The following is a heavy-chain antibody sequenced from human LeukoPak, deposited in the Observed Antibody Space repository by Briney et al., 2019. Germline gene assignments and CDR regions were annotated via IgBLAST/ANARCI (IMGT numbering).Heavy chain of an antibody. D-gene: IGHD3-22*01. J-gene: IGHJ4*02. CDR3: AREYYDSSGYWVDNFDY. Sequence: ASVKVSCTASGYTFTSYYMHWVRQAPGQGLEWMGIINPSGGSTSYAQKFQGRVTMTRDTSTSTVYMELSSLRSEDTAVYYCAREYYDSSGYWVDNFDYWGQGTLVTVSS. CDR1: GYTFTSYY. CDR2: INPSGGST. V-gene: IGHV1-46*01.